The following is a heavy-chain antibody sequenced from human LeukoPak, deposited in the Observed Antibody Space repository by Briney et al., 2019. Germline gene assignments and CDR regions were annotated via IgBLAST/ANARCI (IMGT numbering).Heavy chain of an antibody. V-gene: IGHV3-7*01. CDR3: AKRGVVIRVILVGFHKEAYYFDS. Sequence: GGSLRLSCEASGFTFTSHWMSWVRQVPGKGLEWVAKINEDGREKYYVDSVKGRFTISRDNAKNSLSLQMNSLRAEDTAVYFCAKRGVVIRVILVGFHKEAYYFDSWGQGALVIVSS. CDR1: GFTFTSHW. CDR2: INEDGREK. D-gene: IGHD3-10*01. J-gene: IGHJ4*02.